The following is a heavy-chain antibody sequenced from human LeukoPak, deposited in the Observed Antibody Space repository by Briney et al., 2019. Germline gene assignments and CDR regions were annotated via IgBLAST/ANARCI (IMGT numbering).Heavy chain of an antibody. Sequence: SETLSLTCAVFGGSFSGYYWSWIRQPPGKGLEWIGEINHSGSTNYNPSLKSRVTISVDTSKNQFSLKLSSATAADTAVYYCARGRGKSEPYCSSPSCSYRDYWGQGTLVTVSS. V-gene: IGHV4-34*01. CDR3: ARGRGKSEPYCSSPSCSYRDY. CDR1: GGSFSGYY. CDR2: INHSGST. J-gene: IGHJ4*02. D-gene: IGHD2-2*01.